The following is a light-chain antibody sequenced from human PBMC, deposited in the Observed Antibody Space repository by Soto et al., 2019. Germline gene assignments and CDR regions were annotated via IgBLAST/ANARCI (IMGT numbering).Light chain of an antibody. CDR2: GNS. V-gene: IGLV1-40*01. CDR3: QSYDSSRSGSGV. CDR1: SSNIGAGYD. Sequence: QAVVTQPPSVSGAPGQRVTISCTGSSSNIGAGYDVHWYQQLPGTAPKLLIYGNSNRPSGVPDRFSGSKSGTSASLAITGLQAEDEADYYCQSYDSSRSGSGVFGTGTKLTVL. J-gene: IGLJ1*01.